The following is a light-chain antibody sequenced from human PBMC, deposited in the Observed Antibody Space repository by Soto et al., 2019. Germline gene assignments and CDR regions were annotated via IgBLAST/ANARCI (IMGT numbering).Light chain of an antibody. CDR1: QSISTY. V-gene: IGKV1-12*01. CDR3: QQANIFPLP. CDR2: AAS. J-gene: IGKJ5*01. Sequence: DIQMTQSPSALSASVGDRVTITCRTSQSISTYLTWYQQKPGSAPKLLIYAASSLQSGVPSRFSGSGSGTHFTLTISSLQPEDFATYYCQQANIFPLPFGQGTRLEIK.